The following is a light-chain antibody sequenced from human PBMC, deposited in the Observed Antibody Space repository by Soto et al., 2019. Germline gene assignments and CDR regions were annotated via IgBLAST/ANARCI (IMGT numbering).Light chain of an antibody. Sequence: EIVMTQSPATLSVSPWERVSLSCMASQSVSSNLAWYQQKPGQAPRLLIFGASTRATGIPARFSGSGSGTEFTLTISSLQSEDFAVYYCQQYNDWPLTFGGGTKVDIK. V-gene: IGKV3-15*01. CDR1: QSVSSN. J-gene: IGKJ4*01. CDR2: GAS. CDR3: QQYNDWPLT.